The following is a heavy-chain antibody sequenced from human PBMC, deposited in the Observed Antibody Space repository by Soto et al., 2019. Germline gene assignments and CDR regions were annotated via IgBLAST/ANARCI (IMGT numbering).Heavy chain of an antibody. J-gene: IGHJ2*01. Sequence: EVQLLESGGGLARPGGSLRLSCVASGFTFSDYAMTWVRQAPRKGLEWVATISATGGNIEYTDSLKGRFTISRDNSKNTLYLQLNGLTSDDTAVHYCAQVAGGLGYFDLWGRGTLVTVSS. CDR2: ISATGGNI. V-gene: IGHV3-23*01. D-gene: IGHD3-16*01. CDR1: GFTFSDYA. CDR3: AQVAGGLGYFDL.